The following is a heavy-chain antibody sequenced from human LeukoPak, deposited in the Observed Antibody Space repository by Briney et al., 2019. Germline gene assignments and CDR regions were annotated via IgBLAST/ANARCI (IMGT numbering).Heavy chain of an antibody. CDR3: AKDISSTGTTRDYYYYYGMDV. Sequence: GRSLRLSCAASGFTFDDYAMHWVRQAPGKGLEWVSGISWNSGSIGYADSVKGRFTISRDNAKNSLYLQMDSLRAEDTALYYCAKDISSTGTTRDYYYYYGMDVWGQGTLVTVSS. J-gene: IGHJ6*02. D-gene: IGHD1-1*01. V-gene: IGHV3-9*01. CDR2: ISWNSGSI. CDR1: GFTFDDYA.